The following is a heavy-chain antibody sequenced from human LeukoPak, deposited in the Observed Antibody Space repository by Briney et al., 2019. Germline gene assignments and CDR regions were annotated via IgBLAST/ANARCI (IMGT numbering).Heavy chain of an antibody. Sequence: GGSLRLSCAASGFTFSNYNMNWVRQAPGTGLEWVSSISGSGSYIYYADSVKGRFTISRDNAKNSLYLQMNSLRAEDTAVYYCAKGSDYGDYLPASWGQGTLVTVSS. CDR3: AKGSDYGDYLPAS. V-gene: IGHV3-21*04. J-gene: IGHJ1*01. CDR2: ISGSGSYI. D-gene: IGHD4-17*01. CDR1: GFTFSNYN.